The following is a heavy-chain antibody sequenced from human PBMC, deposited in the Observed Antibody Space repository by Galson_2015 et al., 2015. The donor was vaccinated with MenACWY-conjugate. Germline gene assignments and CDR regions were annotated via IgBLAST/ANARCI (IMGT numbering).Heavy chain of an antibody. Sequence: SVKVSCMASGYTFTRYYVHWVRQAPGHGLAWMGIINHNGGSTSYAQKFQGRVTMTRDTSTSTVYMELSSLRSEDTAVYYCARDHRSTRAFDIWGQGTMVTVSS. J-gene: IGHJ3*02. V-gene: IGHV1-46*01. CDR2: INHNGGST. CDR1: GYTFTRYY. CDR3: ARDHRSTRAFDI.